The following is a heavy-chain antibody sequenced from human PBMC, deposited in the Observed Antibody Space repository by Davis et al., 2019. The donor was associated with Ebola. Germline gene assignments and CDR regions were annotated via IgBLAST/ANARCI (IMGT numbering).Heavy chain of an antibody. J-gene: IGHJ5*02. CDR2: LSGSGDST. CDR1: GFTFSSYA. D-gene: IGHD6-6*01. CDR3: AKGGGTSSSDFRRT. Sequence: GGSLRLSCTASGFTFSSYAMNWVRQAPGKGLEWVSVLSGSGDSTYYADSVKRRFTISRDNSKNTLYLQMNSLRVEDTAVYYCAKGGGTSSSDFRRTWGQGTLVTVSS. V-gene: IGHV3-23*01.